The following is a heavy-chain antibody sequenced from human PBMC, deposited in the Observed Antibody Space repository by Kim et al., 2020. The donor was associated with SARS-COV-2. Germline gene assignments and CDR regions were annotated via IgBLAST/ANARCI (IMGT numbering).Heavy chain of an antibody. V-gene: IGHV4-4*02. CDR1: GGSISSSNW. CDR3: ARGRHLWFGELSGFSYFDY. J-gene: IGHJ4*02. CDR2: IYHSGST. D-gene: IGHD3-10*01. Sequence: SETLSLTCAVSGGSISSSNWWSWVRQPPGKGLEWIGEIYHSGSTNYNPSLKSRVTISVDKSKNQFSLKLSSVTAADTAVYYCARGRHLWFGELSGFSYFDYWGQGTLVTVSS.